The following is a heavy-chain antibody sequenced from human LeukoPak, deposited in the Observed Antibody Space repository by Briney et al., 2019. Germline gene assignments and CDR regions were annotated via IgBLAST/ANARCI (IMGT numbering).Heavy chain of an antibody. J-gene: IGHJ4*02. CDR2: INLDGSEK. V-gene: IGHV3-7*01. D-gene: IGHD2-15*01. CDR3: ARRYCGDGRCYKFDY. Sequence: GGSLRLSCAASGFTFDDYAMHWVRQTPGKGLEWVASINLDGSEKYYVDSVKGRFTISRDNAKNSLFLQINSLRAEDTALYYCARRYCGDGRCYKFDYWGQGTLVTVSS. CDR1: GFTFDDYA.